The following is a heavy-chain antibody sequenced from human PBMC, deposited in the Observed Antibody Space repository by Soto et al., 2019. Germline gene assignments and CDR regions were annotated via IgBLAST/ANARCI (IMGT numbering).Heavy chain of an antibody. CDR1: GFTFSTYW. D-gene: IGHD1-26*01. V-gene: IGHV3-74*01. CDR2: INSDGSST. CDR3: ASGSTDSRYYFDY. Sequence: EVQLVESEGGLVQPGGSLRLSCAASGFTFSTYWMHWVRQAPGKGLVWVSRINSDGSSTTYADSVKGRFTISRDNAKNTLHLQMNSLTAEDTAVYYCASGSTDSRYYFDYWGQGTLVTVSS. J-gene: IGHJ4*02.